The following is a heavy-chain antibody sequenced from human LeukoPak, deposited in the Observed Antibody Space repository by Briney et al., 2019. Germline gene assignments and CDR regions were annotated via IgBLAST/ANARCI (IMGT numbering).Heavy chain of an antibody. CDR1: GYTFTSYY. CDR3: ARVGRSGDHLGH. D-gene: IGHD7-27*01. Sequence: ASVKVSCKASGYTFTSYYMHWVRQAPGQGVEWMGIINPSGGSTSYAQKFQGRVTMTRDTSTSTVYMELSSLRSEDTAVYYCARVGRSGDHLGHWGQGTLVTVSS. V-gene: IGHV1-46*01. CDR2: INPSGGST. J-gene: IGHJ5*02.